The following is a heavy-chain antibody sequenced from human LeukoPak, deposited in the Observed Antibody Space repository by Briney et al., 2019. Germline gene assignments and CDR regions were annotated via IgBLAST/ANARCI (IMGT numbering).Heavy chain of an antibody. CDR3: ARDRAPDRGRLFDY. V-gene: IGHV4-39*07. J-gene: IGHJ4*02. Sequence: SETLSLTCTVSGDSISFSYHHWGWARQPPGKGLEWIGSISYSGTTYYNPSLKSRVTVSIDTSKNHVSLKLTSVTAADTAVYYCARDRAPDRGRLFDYWGQGTLVTVSS. CDR1: GDSISFSYHH. CDR2: ISYSGTT. D-gene: IGHD1-14*01.